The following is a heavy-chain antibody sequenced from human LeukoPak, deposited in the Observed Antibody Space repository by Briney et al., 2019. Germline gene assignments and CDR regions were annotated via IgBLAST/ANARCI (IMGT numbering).Heavy chain of an antibody. Sequence: GGSLRLSCAASGFNFVTYAMNWVRQAPGKGLEWVSVISNSGETTHYGDSVRGRFTISRDNSKNTLYLQMDSLRVEDTAIYYCAKGSTVHYDFWSGSYSDYWGQGTLVTVSS. V-gene: IGHV3-23*01. CDR2: ISNSGETT. J-gene: IGHJ4*02. CDR1: GFNFVTYA. CDR3: AKGSTVHYDFWSGSYSDY. D-gene: IGHD3-3*01.